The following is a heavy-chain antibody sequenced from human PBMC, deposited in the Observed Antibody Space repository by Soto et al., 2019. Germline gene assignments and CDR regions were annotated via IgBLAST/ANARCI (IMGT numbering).Heavy chain of an antibody. D-gene: IGHD3-10*01. CDR3: ARAFFYGGTSHIFDAFDL. CDR2: ISAHTGNS. CDR1: GYTFSSSA. V-gene: IGHV1-18*01. J-gene: IGHJ3*01. Sequence: QVQLVQSGPEVQKPGASVKVSCLASGYTFSSSAITWVRQAPGQGLEWRGWISAHTGNSDYAQKLQGRVTMTIDTCTSTAYMDLRRLRPDATPVYYCARAFFYGGTSHIFDAFDLWGQGPTVTVSS.